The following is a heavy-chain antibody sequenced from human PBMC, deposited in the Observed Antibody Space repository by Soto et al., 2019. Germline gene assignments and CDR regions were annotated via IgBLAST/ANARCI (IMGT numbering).Heavy chain of an antibody. CDR2: ISGSAGST. CDR3: AKGLTGAPYYAMDV. D-gene: IGHD7-27*01. CDR1: GFTFSSYA. J-gene: IGHJ6*02. Sequence: EVQLLESGGGLVQPGGSLRLSCAASGFTFSSYAMSWVRQAPGKGLEWVSAISGSAGSTYYADSVKGRFTIPRDNSKNTLYLQMNSLRVEDTAVYYCAKGLTGAPYYAMDVWGQGTTVTVSS. V-gene: IGHV3-23*01.